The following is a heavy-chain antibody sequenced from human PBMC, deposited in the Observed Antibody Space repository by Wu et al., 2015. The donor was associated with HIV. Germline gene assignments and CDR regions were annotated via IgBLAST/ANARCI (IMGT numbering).Heavy chain of an antibody. J-gene: IGHJ5*02. CDR1: GGTFSSYA. CDR3: ARDLRDPMVREQRSGGWFDP. D-gene: IGHD3-10*01. CDR2: IIPIFGTA. V-gene: IGHV1-69*05. Sequence: QVQLVQSGAEVRKPGSSVKVSCKASGGTFSSYAISWVRQAPGQGLEWMGGIIPIFGTANYAQKFQGRVTITTDESTSTAYMELSSLRSEDTAVYYCARDLRDPMVREQRSGGWFDPWGQGTLVTVSS.